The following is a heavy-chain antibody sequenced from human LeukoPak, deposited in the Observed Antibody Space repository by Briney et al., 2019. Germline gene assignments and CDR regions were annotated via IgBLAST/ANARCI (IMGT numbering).Heavy chain of an antibody. CDR1: GGSISSYY. CDR3: ARDRGRGISHYYDSSGYPDDAFDI. J-gene: IGHJ3*02. V-gene: IGHV4-59*12. Sequence: SETLSLTCTVSGGSISSYYWSRIRQPPGKGLEWIGYIYHSGSTYYNPSLKSRVTISVDRSKNQFSLKLSSVTAADTAVYYCARDRGRGISHYYDSSGYPDDAFDIWGQGTMVTVSS. CDR2: IYHSGST. D-gene: IGHD3-22*01.